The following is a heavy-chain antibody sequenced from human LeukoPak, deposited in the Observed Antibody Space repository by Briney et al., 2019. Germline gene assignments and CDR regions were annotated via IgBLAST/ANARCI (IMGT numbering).Heavy chain of an antibody. V-gene: IGHV3-15*01. J-gene: IGHJ5*02. CDR1: GFIFSNAW. Sequence: PAGSLRLSCAASGFIFSNAWMIWVRQAPGKGLEWVGRIKSKADGGTTDYAAPVKGRFIISRDDSKDTLYLQMNSLRAEDTAVYYCAKGQFDPWGQGTLVTVSS. CDR2: IKSKADGGTT. CDR3: AKGQFDP.